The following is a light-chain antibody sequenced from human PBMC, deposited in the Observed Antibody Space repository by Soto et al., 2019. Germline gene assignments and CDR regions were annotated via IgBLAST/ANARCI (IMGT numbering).Light chain of an antibody. Sequence: ALTQPASVSGSPGQSITISCAGTRDDIGAYDYVSWYQQHPGNAPKLLVYEVTNRPSGVSDRFSGSRSGNTASLTISGLQAEDEADYYCNSYTNSSAVVFGGGTKVTVL. CDR2: EVT. V-gene: IGLV2-14*01. J-gene: IGLJ2*01. CDR1: RDDIGAYDY. CDR3: NSYTNSSAVV.